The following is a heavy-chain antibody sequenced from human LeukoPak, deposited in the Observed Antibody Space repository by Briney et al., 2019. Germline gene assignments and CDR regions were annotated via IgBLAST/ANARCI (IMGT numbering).Heavy chain of an antibody. CDR2: IWYDGSNK. CDR3: AKDGRLYGDYGIDY. CDR1: GFTFSSYG. D-gene: IGHD4-17*01. J-gene: IGHJ4*02. V-gene: IGHV3-33*06. Sequence: GGSLRLSCAASGFTFSSYGMHWVRQAPGKGLEWVAVIWYDGSNKYYADSVKGRFTISSDNSKNTLYLQMNSLRAEDTAVYYCAKDGRLYGDYGIDYWGQGTLVTVSS.